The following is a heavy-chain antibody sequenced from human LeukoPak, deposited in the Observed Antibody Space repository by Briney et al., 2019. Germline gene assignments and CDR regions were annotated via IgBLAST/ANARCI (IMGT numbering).Heavy chain of an antibody. D-gene: IGHD3-22*01. CDR2: MNPYTGKT. Sequence: ASVKVSCKTSGYTFTNFDINWVRQATGQGLEWLGWMNPYTGKTGYAQKFQGRVTFTGDTSIRTAYMEVSSLTSEGTAVYYCARAPSPYYYDSSAYYSDYWGQGTLVTVSS. CDR3: ARAPSPYYYDSSAYYSDY. CDR1: GYTFTNFD. J-gene: IGHJ4*02. V-gene: IGHV1-8*03.